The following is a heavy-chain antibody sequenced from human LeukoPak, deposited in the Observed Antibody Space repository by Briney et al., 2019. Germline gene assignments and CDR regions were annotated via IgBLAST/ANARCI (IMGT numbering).Heavy chain of an antibody. Sequence: GRSLRLSCAASGFTFDDYAMHWVRQAPGKGLEWVSGISWNSGSIGYADSVKGRFTISRDNAKNSLYLQMNSLRAEDTALYYCAKQHGGGRKEAFDIWAKGQWSPSLQ. D-gene: IGHD2-21*01. CDR3: AKQHGGGRKEAFDI. J-gene: IGHJ3*02. V-gene: IGHV3-9*01. CDR2: ISWNSGSI. CDR1: GFTFDDYA.